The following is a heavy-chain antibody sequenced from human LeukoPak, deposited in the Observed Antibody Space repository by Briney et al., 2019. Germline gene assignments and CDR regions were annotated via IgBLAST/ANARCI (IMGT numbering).Heavy chain of an antibody. Sequence: GGSLRLSCAASGFTFSSYGMHWVRQAPGKGLEWVAVISYDGSNKYYADSVEGRFTISRDNSKNTLHLQMNSLRAGDTAVYHCARYSDAFDLWGQGTMVTVSS. CDR3: ARYSDAFDL. J-gene: IGHJ3*01. CDR2: ISYDGSNK. V-gene: IGHV3-30*03. CDR1: GFTFSSYG. D-gene: IGHD2-15*01.